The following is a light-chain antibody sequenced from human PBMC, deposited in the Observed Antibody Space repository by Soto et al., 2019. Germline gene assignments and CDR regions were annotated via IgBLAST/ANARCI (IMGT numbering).Light chain of an antibody. CDR2: GAS. Sequence: EIVLTQSPGTLSLSPGERATLSCRASQSVSSSYLVWYQQKPGQAPRLLIYGASSRATGIPDRFSGSGSGTDFTLTINRLEPEDFAVYYCQQCDSSRGLSFGGGTKVEIK. CDR3: QQCDSSRGLS. J-gene: IGKJ4*01. CDR1: QSVSSSY. V-gene: IGKV3-20*01.